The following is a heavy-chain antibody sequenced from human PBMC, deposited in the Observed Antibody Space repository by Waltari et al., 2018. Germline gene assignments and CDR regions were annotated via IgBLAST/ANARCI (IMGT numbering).Heavy chain of an antibody. CDR3: ARGYRYDSSERFYLDY. Sequence: QVQLAQSGAEVRSPGSSVRIPCKAAGLAMRGYTSGRVRQAPGQGLEWMGGFIPLSGSQIYTQKFQGRLTITADESTRTTVMELRNLKYEDTAVYFCARGYRYDSSERFYLDYWGQGSPVIVS. D-gene: IGHD3-22*01. CDR2: FIPLSGSQ. CDR1: GLAMRGYT. V-gene: IGHV1-69*12. J-gene: IGHJ4*02.